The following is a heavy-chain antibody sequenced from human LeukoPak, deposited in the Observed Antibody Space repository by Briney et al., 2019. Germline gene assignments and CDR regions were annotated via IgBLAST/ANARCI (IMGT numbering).Heavy chain of an antibody. V-gene: IGHV3-23*01. J-gene: IGHJ4*02. Sequence: PGGSLRLSCAAPGFTFSSYAMSWVRQAPGKGLERVSAISGSGGSTYYADSVKGRFTISRDNSKNTLYLQMNSLRAEDTAVYYCAKGTIVVVITTLAFDYWGQGTLVTVSS. CDR1: GFTFSSYA. CDR2: ISGSGGST. D-gene: IGHD3-22*01. CDR3: AKGTIVVVITTLAFDY.